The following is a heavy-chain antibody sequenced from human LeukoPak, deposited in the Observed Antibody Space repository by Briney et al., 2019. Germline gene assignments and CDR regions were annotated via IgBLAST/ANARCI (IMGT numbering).Heavy chain of an antibody. V-gene: IGHV3-21*01. Sequence: GGSLRLSCAVSGFTFSSYAMSWVRQAPGKGLEWVSSISSSSSYIYYADSVKGRFTISRDNAKNSLYLQMNSLRAEDTAVYYCARDSNYYDSSPNWGQGTLVTVSS. J-gene: IGHJ4*02. CDR2: ISSSSSYI. CDR3: ARDSNYYDSSPN. CDR1: GFTFSSYA. D-gene: IGHD3-22*01.